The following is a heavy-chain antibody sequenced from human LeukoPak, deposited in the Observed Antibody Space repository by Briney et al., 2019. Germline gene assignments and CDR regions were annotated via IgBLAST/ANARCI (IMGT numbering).Heavy chain of an antibody. D-gene: IGHD5-18*01. CDR3: AKDYTAMASNWFDP. J-gene: IGHJ5*02. V-gene: IGHV3-23*01. CDR2: ISGSGGST. CDR1: GFTFSSYG. Sequence: PGGTLRLSCAASGFTFSSYGMSWVRQAPGKGLEWVSAISGSGGSTYYADSVKGRFTISRDNSKNTLYLQMNSLRAEDTAVYYCAKDYTAMASNWFDPWGQGTLVTVSS.